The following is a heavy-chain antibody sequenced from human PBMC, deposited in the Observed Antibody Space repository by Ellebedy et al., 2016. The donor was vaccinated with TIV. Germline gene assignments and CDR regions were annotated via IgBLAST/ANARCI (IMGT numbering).Heavy chain of an antibody. Sequence: PGGSLRLSCTASGFSFRSYWMTWVRQAPGKGLEWVANLRQDGNEKYYLDSVKGRFTISRDNAKMSLYLQMNDLRAEDTAVYYCARRGSYGDYAVQINSWFDRWGRGTLVTVSS. V-gene: IGHV3-7*01. D-gene: IGHD4-17*01. CDR1: GFSFRSYW. CDR2: LRQDGNEK. J-gene: IGHJ5*02. CDR3: ARRGSYGDYAVQINSWFDR.